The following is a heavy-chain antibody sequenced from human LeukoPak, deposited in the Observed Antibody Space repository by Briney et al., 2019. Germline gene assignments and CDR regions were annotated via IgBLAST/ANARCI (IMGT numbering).Heavy chain of an antibody. V-gene: IGHV4-59*12. CDR3: ARAGVRIILMVYAVFDY. Sequence: PSETLSLTCTVSGGSISSYYWSWIRQPPGKGLEWIGYIYYSGSTNYNPSLKSRVTISVDTSKNQFSLKLSSVTAADTAVYYCARAGVRIILMVYAVFDYWGQGTLVTVSS. D-gene: IGHD2-8*01. J-gene: IGHJ4*02. CDR1: GGSISSYY. CDR2: IYYSGST.